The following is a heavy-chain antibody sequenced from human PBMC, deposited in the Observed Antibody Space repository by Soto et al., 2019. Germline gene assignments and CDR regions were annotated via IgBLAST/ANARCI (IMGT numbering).Heavy chain of an antibody. Sequence: EVQLVESGGGLVQPGGSLRLSCAASGFTVSNNYMRGVRQAPGKGLEWVSLIYSGGATYYADSVKGRFTISRDNSKNTLYLQMNTLRADDTAVYYCARDGTYNWVGGQGILVTVSS. V-gene: IGHV3-66*01. CDR2: IYSGGAT. CDR1: GFTVSNNY. J-gene: IGHJ4*02. D-gene: IGHD1-1*01. CDR3: ARDGTYNWV.